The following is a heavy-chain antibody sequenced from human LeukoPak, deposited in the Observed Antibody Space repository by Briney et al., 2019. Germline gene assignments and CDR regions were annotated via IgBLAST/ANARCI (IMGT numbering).Heavy chain of an antibody. J-gene: IGHJ4*02. V-gene: IGHV1-46*01. CDR2: INPSGGST. D-gene: IGHD1-7*01. CDR3: ARTPKLELTFDY. CDR1: GYTFTGCY. Sequence: ASVKVSCKASGYTFTGCYMHWVRQAPGQGLEWMGIINPSGGSTSYAQKFQGRVTMTRDMSTSTVYMELSSLRFEDTAVYYCARTPKLELTFDYWGQGTLVTVSS.